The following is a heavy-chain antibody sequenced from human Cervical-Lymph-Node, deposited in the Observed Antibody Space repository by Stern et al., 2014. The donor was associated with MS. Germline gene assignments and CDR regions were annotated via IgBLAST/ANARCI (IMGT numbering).Heavy chain of an antibody. Sequence: EVQLVESGGGLVKPGGSHRLSCAASGFTFTHAWMNWVRQAPGKGLEWVSRIKSKTDGGTTDFAAPVKGRFTISRDDSKNMLYLQLNSLKTEDTAVYYCTTAVTPSPFDYWGQGALVTVSS. J-gene: IGHJ4*02. V-gene: IGHV3-15*01. CDR3: TTAVTPSPFDY. CDR1: GFTFTHAW. CDR2: IKSKTDGGTT. D-gene: IGHD4-17*01.